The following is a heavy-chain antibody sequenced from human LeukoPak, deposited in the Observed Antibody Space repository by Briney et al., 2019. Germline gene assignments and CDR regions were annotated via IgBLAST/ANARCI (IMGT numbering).Heavy chain of an antibody. V-gene: IGHV3-33*08. Sequence: GRSLRLSCAASGFTFRTYAMRWVRQAPGKGLEWVAVIWYDGSNKYYADSVKGRFTISRDNSKNTLYLQMNSLRAEDTAVYYCARDEGYSSSLEFDYWGQGTLVTVSS. CDR1: GFTFRTYA. CDR3: ARDEGYSSSLEFDY. CDR2: IWYDGSNK. J-gene: IGHJ4*02. D-gene: IGHD6-6*01.